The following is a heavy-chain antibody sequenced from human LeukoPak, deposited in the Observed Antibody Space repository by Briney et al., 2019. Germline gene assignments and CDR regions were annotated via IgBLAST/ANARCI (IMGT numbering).Heavy chain of an antibody. CDR3: ARQNGVGLFSLP. CDR2: IYYSGST. J-gene: IGHJ4*02. CDR1: GGSISSYY. D-gene: IGHD2-8*01. Sequence: SETLSLTCTVSGGSISSYYWSWIRQPPGKGLEWIGYIYYSGSTNYNPSLKSRVTISVDTSKNQFSLKLSSVTAADTAVYYCARQNGVGLFSLPGGQGILVTVSS. V-gene: IGHV4-59*01.